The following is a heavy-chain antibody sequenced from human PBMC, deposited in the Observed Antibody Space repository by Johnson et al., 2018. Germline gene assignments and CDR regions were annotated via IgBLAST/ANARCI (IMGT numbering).Heavy chain of an antibody. Sequence: QVQLQQWGAGLLKPSETLSLSCAVYGGSLSGYYWSWIRQPPGKGLEWIGEINHSGSTNYNSSLKSRVTISIDTAKNQFSLKVSFVTAADTAVYYGSRGVTDQPLRQGTLVTVSS. CDR1: GGSLSGYY. CDR3: SRGVTDQP. D-gene: IGHD4-23*01. J-gene: IGHJ1*01. CDR2: INHSGST. V-gene: IGHV4-34*01.